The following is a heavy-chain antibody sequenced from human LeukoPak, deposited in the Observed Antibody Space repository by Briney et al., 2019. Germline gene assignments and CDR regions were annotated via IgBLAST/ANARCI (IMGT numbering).Heavy chain of an antibody. CDR3: ARDQSSGYYQYDY. CDR2: INAGNGNT. V-gene: IGHV1-3*01. D-gene: IGHD3-22*01. Sequence: GASVKVSCKASGYTFTSYAMHWVRQAPGQRLEWMGWINAGNGNTKYSQKFQGRVTFTRDTSASTAYMELSSLRSEDTAVYSCARDQSSGYYQYDYWGQGTLVTVSS. CDR1: GYTFTSYA. J-gene: IGHJ4*02.